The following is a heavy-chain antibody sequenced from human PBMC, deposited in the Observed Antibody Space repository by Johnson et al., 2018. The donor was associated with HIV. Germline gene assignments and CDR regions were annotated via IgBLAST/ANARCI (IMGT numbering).Heavy chain of an antibody. CDR1: GFTFSSYW. J-gene: IGHJ3*01. Sequence: VQLVESGGGVVQPGRSLRLSCAASGFTFSSYWMHWVRQAPGKGLVWVSRINSDGSSTSYADSVKGRFTISRDNAKNTLYLQMNSLRAEDTAVYYCANSYCSSSGNNDDAFDVWGQGTMVTVSS. D-gene: IGHD6-6*01. CDR2: INSDGSST. V-gene: IGHV3-74*02. CDR3: ANSYCSSSGNNDDAFDV.